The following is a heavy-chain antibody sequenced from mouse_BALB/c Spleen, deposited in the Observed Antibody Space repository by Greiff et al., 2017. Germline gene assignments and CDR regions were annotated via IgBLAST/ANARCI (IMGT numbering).Heavy chain of an antibody. D-gene: IGHD2-2*01. CDR3: ARDGYDGGRPAY. CDR1: GYTFTSYT. Sequence: QVQLKQSAAELARPGASVKMSCKASGYTFTSYTMHWVKQRPGQGLEWIGYINPSSGYTEYNQKFKDKTTLTADKSSSTAYMQLSSLTSEDSAVYYCARDGYDGGRPAYWGQGTLVTVSA. J-gene: IGHJ3*01. CDR2: INPSSGYT. V-gene: IGHV1-4*02.